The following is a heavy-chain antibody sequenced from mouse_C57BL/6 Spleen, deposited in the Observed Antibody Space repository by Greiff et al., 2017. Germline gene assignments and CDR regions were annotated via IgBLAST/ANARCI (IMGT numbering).Heavy chain of an antibody. V-gene: IGHV1-64*01. Sequence: QVQLQQPGAELVKPGASVKWSCKASGYTFTSYWMHWVQQRPGQGLEWIGMIHPNSGSTNYNEKFKSKATLTVDKSSSTAYMQLSSLTSEDSAVYYCARGAITTVVAPFDYWRQGTTLTVSS. CDR3: ARGAITTVVAPFDY. J-gene: IGHJ2*01. CDR2: IHPNSGST. CDR1: GYTFTSYW. D-gene: IGHD1-1*01.